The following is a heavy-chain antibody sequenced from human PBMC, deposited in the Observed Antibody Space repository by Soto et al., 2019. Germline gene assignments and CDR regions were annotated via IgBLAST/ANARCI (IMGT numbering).Heavy chain of an antibody. Sequence: GQCLKSSGAVSVYSFTTYWMGCVLPIPVKGLEWMGIIYPGDSDTRYSPSFQGQVTISADKSISTAYLQWSSLKASDTAMYYCARGRDGYNPSDAFDIWGPGTMVTV. CDR3: ARGRDGYNPSDAFDI. D-gene: IGHD5-12*01. V-gene: IGHV5-51*01. J-gene: IGHJ3*02. CDR2: IYPGDSDT. CDR1: VYSFTTYW.